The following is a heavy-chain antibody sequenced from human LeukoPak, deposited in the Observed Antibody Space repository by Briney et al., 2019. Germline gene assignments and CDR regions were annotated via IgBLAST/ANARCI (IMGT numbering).Heavy chain of an antibody. CDR2: INWNGGST. J-gene: IGHJ4*02. D-gene: IGHD6-13*01. CDR1: GFTFDDYG. V-gene: IGHV3-20*04. Sequence: GGSLRLSCAASGFTFDDYGMSWVRQAPGKGLEWVSGINWNGGSTGYADSVKGRFTNSRDNAKNSLYLQMNSLRAEDTAVYYCARDSHSSSWYSEFDYWGQGTLVTVSS. CDR3: ARDSHSSSWYSEFDY.